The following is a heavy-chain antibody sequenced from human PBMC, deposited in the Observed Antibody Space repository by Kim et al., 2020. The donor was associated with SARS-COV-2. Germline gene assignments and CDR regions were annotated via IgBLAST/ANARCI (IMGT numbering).Heavy chain of an antibody. CDR2: ISYDGSNK. D-gene: IGHD2-15*01. Sequence: GGSLRLSCAASGFTFSSYGMHWVRQAPGKGLERVAVISYDGSNKYYADSVKGRFTISRDNSKNTLYLQMNSLRAEDTAVYYCAKDLGGYCSGGSCYPFDYWGQGTLVTVSS. V-gene: IGHV3-30*18. J-gene: IGHJ4*02. CDR1: GFTFSSYG. CDR3: AKDLGGYCSGGSCYPFDY.